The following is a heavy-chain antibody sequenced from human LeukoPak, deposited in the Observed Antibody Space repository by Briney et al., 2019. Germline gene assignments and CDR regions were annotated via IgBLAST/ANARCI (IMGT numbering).Heavy chain of an antibody. CDR3: TRDWNGDYAFDY. Sequence: GGSLRLSCAASGFTFRSHAMSWVRQAPGKGLEWVGRIKRNTDGGTTDYAAPVKGRFTVSADDSKNTLYLQMNSLKTEDTAVYYCTRDWNGDYAFDYWGQGTLVTVSS. V-gene: IGHV3-15*01. CDR2: IKRNTDGGTT. J-gene: IGHJ4*02. D-gene: IGHD4-17*01. CDR1: GFTFRSHA.